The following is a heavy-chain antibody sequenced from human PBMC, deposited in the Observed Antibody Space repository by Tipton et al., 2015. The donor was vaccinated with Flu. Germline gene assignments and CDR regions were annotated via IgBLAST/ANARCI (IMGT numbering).Heavy chain of an antibody. V-gene: IGHV4-4*07. CDR1: GDSMSSYY. CDR3: AGASGSGTYVIFDF. CDR2: IYTSGST. D-gene: IGHD3-10*01. J-gene: IGHJ4*02. Sequence: PGLVKPSETLSPSCTVSGDSMSSYYWSWIRQPAGKGLEWIGRIYTSGSTNYNPSLKSRVSMLIDTSKNQFSLKLTSVTAADTAVYYCAGASGSGTYVIFDFWGQGTLVTVSS.